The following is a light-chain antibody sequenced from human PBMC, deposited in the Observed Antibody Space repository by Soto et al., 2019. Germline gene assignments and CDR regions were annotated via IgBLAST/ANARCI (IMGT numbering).Light chain of an antibody. Sequence: IQMPQSPSTLSPSVGDRVIITCRASESIHNWLAWYQQKPGEAPQLLLYDAFTVHSGVPSRFSSSGSGTACTLTISSLPPDDFATYYCQQYDDYSPYTLGRGTKLEIK. CDR2: DAF. V-gene: IGKV1-5*01. CDR1: ESIHNW. CDR3: QQYDDYSPYT. J-gene: IGKJ2*01.